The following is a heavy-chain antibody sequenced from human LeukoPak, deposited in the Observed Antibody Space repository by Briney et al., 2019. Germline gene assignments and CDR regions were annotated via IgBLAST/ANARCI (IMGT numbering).Heavy chain of an antibody. CDR3: AGVYPIQRWLPVY. Sequence: PGGSLRLSCAASGFTVSSNYMSWVRQAPGKGLEWVSVIYSGGSTYYADSVKGRFTISRDNSKNTLYLQMNSLRAEDTAVYYCAGVYPIQRWLPVYWGQGTLVTVSS. CDR1: GFTVSSNY. J-gene: IGHJ4*02. D-gene: IGHD5-18*01. V-gene: IGHV3-66*01. CDR2: IYSGGST.